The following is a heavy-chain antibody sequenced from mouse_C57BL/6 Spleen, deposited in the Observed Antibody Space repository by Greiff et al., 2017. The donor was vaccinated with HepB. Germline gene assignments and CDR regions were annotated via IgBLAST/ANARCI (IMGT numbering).Heavy chain of an antibody. D-gene: IGHD2-4*01. CDR1: GYSITSGYY. V-gene: IGHV3-6*01. J-gene: IGHJ4*01. Sequence: EVQLVESGPGLVKPSQSLSLTCSVTGYSITSGYYWNWIRQFPGNKLEWMGYISYDGSNNYNPSLKNRISITRDTSKNQFFLKLNSVTTEDTATYYCAVYYDHYYAMDYWGQGTSVTVSS. CDR3: AVYYDHYYAMDY. CDR2: ISYDGSN.